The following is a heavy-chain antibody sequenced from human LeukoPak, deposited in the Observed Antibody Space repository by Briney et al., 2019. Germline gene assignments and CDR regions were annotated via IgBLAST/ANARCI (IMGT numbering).Heavy chain of an antibody. CDR3: ARDERIAAAGSGPVDY. J-gene: IGHJ4*02. D-gene: IGHD6-13*01. Sequence: GASVKVSCKASGYTFTSYYMHWVRQAPGQGLEWMGIINPSSGSTSYAQKFQGRVTMTRDTSTSTVYMELSSLRSEDTAVYYCARDERIAAAGSGPVDYWGQGTLVTVSS. V-gene: IGHV1-46*01. CDR1: GYTFTSYY. CDR2: INPSSGST.